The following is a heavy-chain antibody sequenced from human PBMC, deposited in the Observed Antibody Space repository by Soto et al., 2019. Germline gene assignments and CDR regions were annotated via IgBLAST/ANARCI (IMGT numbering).Heavy chain of an antibody. CDR1: GGSFSGYY. V-gene: IGHV4-34*01. Sequence: QVQLQQWGAGLLKPSETLSLTCAVYGGSFSGYYWSWIRQPPGKGLEWIGEINHSGSTNYNPCLTSRVTTSVDTSKNQFSLKLSSVTAADTAVYYCARRWTYYYGSGSYGMDVWGQGTTVTVSS. J-gene: IGHJ6*02. CDR2: INHSGST. D-gene: IGHD3-10*01. CDR3: ARRWTYYYGSGSYGMDV.